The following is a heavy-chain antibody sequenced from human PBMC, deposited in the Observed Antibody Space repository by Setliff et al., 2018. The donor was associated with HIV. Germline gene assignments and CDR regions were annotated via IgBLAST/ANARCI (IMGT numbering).Heavy chain of an antibody. V-gene: IGHV3-7*01. D-gene: IGHD2-15*01. CDR1: GFTFSSYW. Sequence: GESLKISCAASGFTFSSYWMSWVRQAPGKGLEWVANIKQDGSEKYYVDSVKGRFTISRDNAKNSLYLQMNSLRAEDTAVYYCARSETSYCSGGSCPPGAFDIWGQGTMVTVS. CDR3: ARSETSYCSGGSCPPGAFDI. CDR2: IKQDGSEK. J-gene: IGHJ3*02.